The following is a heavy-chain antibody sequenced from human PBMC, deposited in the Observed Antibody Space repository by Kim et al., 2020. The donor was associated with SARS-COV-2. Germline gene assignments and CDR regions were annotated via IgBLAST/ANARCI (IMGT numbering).Heavy chain of an antibody. CDR2: ISHTGST. J-gene: IGHJ5*02. D-gene: IGHD3-3*01. CDR1: GAPLSSVDFY. Sequence: SETLSLTCTVSGAPLSSVDFYWSWLRQPPGKALEWMGYISHTGSTFFGPPLKSRVILSVDTSKNQFSLKLTSVTAADTAVYYCARGFWSGYYGTNGFDP. V-gene: IGHV4-30-4*01. CDR3: ARGFWSGYYGTNGFDP.